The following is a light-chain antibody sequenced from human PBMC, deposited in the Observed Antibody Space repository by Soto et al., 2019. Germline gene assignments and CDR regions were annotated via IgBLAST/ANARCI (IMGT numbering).Light chain of an antibody. J-gene: IGKJ5*01. V-gene: IGKV1-9*01. CDR3: QQLNSYPT. Sequence: IQMTQSPSSLSASVGDRVTITCQASQDISNYLNWYQQKPGKAPKLLIYAASTLQSGVPSRFSGSGSGTDFTLTINSLQPEDFATYYCQQLNSYPTFGQGTRLEIK. CDR2: AAS. CDR1: QDISNY.